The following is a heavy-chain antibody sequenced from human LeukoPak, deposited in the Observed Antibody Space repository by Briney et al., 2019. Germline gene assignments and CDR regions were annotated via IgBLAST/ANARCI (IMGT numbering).Heavy chain of an antibody. J-gene: IGHJ3*02. D-gene: IGHD3-3*01. CDR3: ARDWGSYDIWSGYRHAFDI. CDR1: GYAFTGYY. CDR2: INPNSGGT. Sequence: ASVKVSCKTSGYAFTGYYMHWVRQAPGQGLEWMGWINPNSGGTNYAQNFQGRVTMTRDTSISTAYMELSRLRSDDTAVYYCARDWGSYDIWSGYRHAFDIWGQGTMVTVSS. V-gene: IGHV1-2*02.